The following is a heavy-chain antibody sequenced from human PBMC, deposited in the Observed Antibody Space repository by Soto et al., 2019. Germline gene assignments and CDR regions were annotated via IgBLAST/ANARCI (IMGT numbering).Heavy chain of an antibody. J-gene: IGHJ4*02. CDR1: GYTFTSYA. D-gene: IGHD6-19*01. CDR3: ARGYPGSGWSFDY. CDR2: INAGNGNT. V-gene: IGHV1-3*01. Sequence: QVQLVQSGAEVKKPGASVKVSCKASGYTFTSYAMHWVRQAPGQRLEWMGWINAGNGNTKYSQKFQGRVTITRDTSASTAYMELSSLRSEDTAVYYCARGYPGSGWSFDYWGQGTLVTVSS.